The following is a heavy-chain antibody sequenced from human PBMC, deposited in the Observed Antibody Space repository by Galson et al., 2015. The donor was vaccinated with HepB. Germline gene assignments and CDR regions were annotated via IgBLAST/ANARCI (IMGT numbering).Heavy chain of an antibody. CDR3: ARHRGDYYDSSGLPGIRDAFDI. J-gene: IGHJ3*02. CDR2: IDPSDSYT. CDR1: GYSFTSYW. V-gene: IGHV5-10-1*01. Sequence: QSGAEVKKPGESLRISCKGSGYSFTSYWISWVRQMPGKGLEWMGRIDPSDSYTNYSPSFQGHVTISADKSISTAYLQWSSLKASDTAMYYCARHRGDYYDSSGLPGIRDAFDIWGQGTMVTVSS. D-gene: IGHD3-22*01.